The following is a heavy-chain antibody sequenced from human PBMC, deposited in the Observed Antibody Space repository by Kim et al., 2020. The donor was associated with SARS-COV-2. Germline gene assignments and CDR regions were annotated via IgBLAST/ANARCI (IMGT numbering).Heavy chain of an antibody. CDR2: IMPVLDIT. J-gene: IGHJ6*02. CDR3: ARDGSSYYYYGMDV. CDR1: GGTFSSYA. V-gene: IGHV1-69*04. D-gene: IGHD5-18*01. Sequence: SVKVSCKASGGTFSSYAISWVRQAPGQGLEWMGRIMPVLDITTYAQKFQGRVTFTADKSTSTAYMELSSLRSEDTALYYCARDGSSYYYYGMDVWGQGTAVTISS.